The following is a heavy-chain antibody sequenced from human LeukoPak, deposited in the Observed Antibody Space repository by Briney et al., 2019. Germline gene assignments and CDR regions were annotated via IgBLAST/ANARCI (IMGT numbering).Heavy chain of an antibody. Sequence: GSLRLSCAASGFTFSSYAMSWVRQAPGKGLEWVSAISGSGGSTYYADSVKGRFTISRDNSKNTLYLQMNSLRAEDTAVYYCAKGLRRGSGSSLIQDAFDIWGQGTMVTVSS. J-gene: IGHJ3*02. D-gene: IGHD3-10*01. CDR3: AKGLRRGSGSSLIQDAFDI. CDR1: GFTFSSYA. CDR2: ISGSGGST. V-gene: IGHV3-23*01.